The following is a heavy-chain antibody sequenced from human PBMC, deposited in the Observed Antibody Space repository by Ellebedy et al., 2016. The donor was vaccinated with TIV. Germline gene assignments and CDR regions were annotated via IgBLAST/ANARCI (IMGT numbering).Heavy chain of an antibody. J-gene: IGHJ6*02. Sequence: ASVKVSCKDPGGTFSSNAINWVRQAPGQGLEWMGKIIPILDVTNFAQKFRGRLTITADKSTTTAYMALTSLTSEDTAVYYCARDYGSPTWGMDVWGQGTTVTVSS. CDR1: GGTFSSNA. V-gene: IGHV1-69*04. D-gene: IGHD4-17*01. CDR3: ARDYGSPTWGMDV. CDR2: IIPILDVT.